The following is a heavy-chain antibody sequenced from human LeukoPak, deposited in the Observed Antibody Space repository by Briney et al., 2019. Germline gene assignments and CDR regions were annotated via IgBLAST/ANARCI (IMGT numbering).Heavy chain of an antibody. Sequence: GGSLRLSCEDSGFTFRSYEMNWVRQAPGKGLEWIAYLSSSGSAFSYADSVKGRFTIARDNAKNSVYLEMNSLRADDTALYYCAMCGSYCLVTYWGQGTLVTVSS. CDR3: AMCGSYCLVTY. J-gene: IGHJ4*02. CDR2: LSSSGSAF. V-gene: IGHV3-48*03. CDR1: GFTFRSYE. D-gene: IGHD1-26*01.